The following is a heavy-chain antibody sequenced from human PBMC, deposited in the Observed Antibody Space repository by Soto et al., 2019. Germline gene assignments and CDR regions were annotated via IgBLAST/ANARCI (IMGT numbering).Heavy chain of an antibody. V-gene: IGHV6-1*01. CDR1: VDSVSSNSTS. CDR2: AYYRFRWYN. CDR3: ARVVPSKWPEPLLDAFDI. D-gene: IGHD5-12*01. J-gene: IGHJ3*02. Sequence: PSEALSLTSAISVDSVSSNSTSCDWIRQSPSRGLEWLGRAYYRFRWYNDYALSVKSRITINPDTSKNQFSLQLNSVTPEDTAVYDSARVVPSKWPEPLLDAFDIWGQGTMVTVSS.